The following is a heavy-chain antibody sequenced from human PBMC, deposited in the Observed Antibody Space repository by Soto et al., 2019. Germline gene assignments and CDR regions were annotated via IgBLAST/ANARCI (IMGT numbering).Heavy chain of an antibody. Sequence: GGSLRLSCAASGFTFIRYGMHWVLQAPCKGLEWVAGIWYDGSNKYYADSGKGRFTISRDNSKNTLYLQMNSLRAEDTAGYYCARDNGAPRPDGTSPSLHWFDPGGEEPLFTAAS. CDR2: IWYDGSNK. V-gene: IGHV3-33*01. D-gene: IGHD2-2*01. CDR1: GFTFIRYG. CDR3: ARDNGAPRPDGTSPSLHWFDP. J-gene: IGHJ5*02.